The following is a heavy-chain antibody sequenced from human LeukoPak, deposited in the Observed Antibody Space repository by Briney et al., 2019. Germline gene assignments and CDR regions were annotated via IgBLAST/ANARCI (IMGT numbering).Heavy chain of an antibody. J-gene: IGHJ4*02. D-gene: IGHD2-2*01. CDR3: ARCSSTNCGDY. CDR2: INPNSGDT. CDR1: GYTFTGYY. Sequence: ASVKVSCKASGYTFTGYYMHWVRQAPGQGLEWMGWINPNSGDTNYAQTFQGRVTMTRDTSISTAYMELSSLRSDDTAFYDCARCSSTNCGDYWGQGTLVTVSS. V-gene: IGHV1-2*02.